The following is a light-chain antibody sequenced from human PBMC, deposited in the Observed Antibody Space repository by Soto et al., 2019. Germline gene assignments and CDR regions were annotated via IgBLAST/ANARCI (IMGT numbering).Light chain of an antibody. CDR1: QSISTW. J-gene: IGKJ1*01. CDR2: KAS. V-gene: IGKV1-5*03. Sequence: DIQMTHSPSTLSASVGDRITSTCRASQSISTWLAWYQQKPGKAPKLLIYKASILESGVPSRFSGSGSRTEFTLTISSLQPDDSATYYCQQYINRWTFGQGTKMEIK. CDR3: QQYINRWT.